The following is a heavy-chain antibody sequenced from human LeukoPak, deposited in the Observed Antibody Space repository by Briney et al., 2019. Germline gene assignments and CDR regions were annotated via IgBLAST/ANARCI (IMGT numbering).Heavy chain of an antibody. CDR3: ARLLMVRGVTTEYNWFDP. J-gene: IGHJ5*02. D-gene: IGHD3-10*01. CDR1: GGSFSGYY. CDR2: INHSGST. Sequence: SENLSLTCAVYGGSFSGYYWSWIRQPPGKGLEWIGEINHSGSTNYNPSLKSRVTISVDTSKNQFSLKLSSVSAADTAVYYCARLLMVRGVTTEYNWFDPWGQGTLVTVSS. V-gene: IGHV4-34*01.